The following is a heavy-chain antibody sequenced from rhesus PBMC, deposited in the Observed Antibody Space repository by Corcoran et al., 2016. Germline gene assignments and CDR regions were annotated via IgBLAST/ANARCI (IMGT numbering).Heavy chain of an antibody. CDR2: SSLIDCTT. CDR3: ARESFPGIAAAGNFDY. Sequence: EVQLVESGGGVVQPGGSLRLSCAASGFTFDDYAMHWVRQAQGKGLEWVSGSSLIDCTTDYADSVQGHFTISRDNAKNSLYLQMGSLRAEDTALYYCARESFPGIAAAGNFDYWGQGVLVTVSS. D-gene: IGHD6-25*01. J-gene: IGHJ4*01. CDR1: GFTFDDYA. V-gene: IGHV3-201*01.